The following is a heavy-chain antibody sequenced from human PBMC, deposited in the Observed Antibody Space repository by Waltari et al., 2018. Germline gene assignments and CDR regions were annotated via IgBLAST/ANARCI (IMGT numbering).Heavy chain of an antibody. CDR3: AKEAPYSSSSGHFDY. D-gene: IGHD6-6*01. J-gene: IGHJ4*02. Sequence: EVQLLESGGGLVQPGGSLRLSCAASGFTFSSYAMSWVRQAPGKGLEWVSVIYSGGSRTNYADSVKGRFTISRDNSKNTLYLQMNSLRAEDTAVYYCAKEAPYSSSSGHFDYWGQGTLVTVSS. V-gene: IGHV3-23*03. CDR1: GFTFSSYA. CDR2: IYSGGSRT.